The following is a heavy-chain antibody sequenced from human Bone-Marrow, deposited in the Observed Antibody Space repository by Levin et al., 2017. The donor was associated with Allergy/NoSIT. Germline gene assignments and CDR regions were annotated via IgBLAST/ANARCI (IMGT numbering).Heavy chain of an antibody. CDR3: IRDIYVGRAPRAAFDI. CDR2: IRTKPYGETT. V-gene: IGHV3-49*02. Sequence: SLLLSFPPSFFPFFSSSLNWVRQAPGKGLEWLSFIRTKPYGETTEYAASVKGRFPLSRDDSKSTAYLQMNSLKSEDTAVYYCIRDIYVGRAPRAAFDIWGQGTMVTVSS. J-gene: IGHJ3*02. CDR1: FFPFFSSS. D-gene: IGHD2/OR15-2a*01.